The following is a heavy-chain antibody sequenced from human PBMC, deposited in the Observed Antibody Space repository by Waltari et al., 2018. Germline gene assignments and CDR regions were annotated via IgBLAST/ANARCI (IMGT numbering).Heavy chain of an antibody. CDR3: ARAVPAALGLRTFDY. J-gene: IGHJ4*02. D-gene: IGHD2-2*01. Sequence: QVQLVQSGAEVKKPGASVKVSCKASGYTFTSYALHWVRQAPGQRLEWMGWINAGNGNTKYSQKFQGRVTITRDTSASTAYMELSSLRSEDTAVYYCARAVPAALGLRTFDYWGQGTLVTVSS. CDR2: INAGNGNT. V-gene: IGHV1-3*01. CDR1: GYTFTSYA.